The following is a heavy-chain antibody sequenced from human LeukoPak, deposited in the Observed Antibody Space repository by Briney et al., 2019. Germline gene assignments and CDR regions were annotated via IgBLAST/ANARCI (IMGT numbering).Heavy chain of an antibody. Sequence: GGSLRLSCAASGFTFNTYAMSWVRQAPGKGLEWVSVIYSGGSTYYADSVKGRFTISRDNSKNTLYLQMNSLRAEDTAVYYCARAMSGYSYGPSYYYYYGMDVLGQGTTVTVSS. CDR2: IYSGGST. CDR1: GFTFNTYA. V-gene: IGHV3-53*01. J-gene: IGHJ6*02. CDR3: ARAMSGYSYGPSYYYYYGMDV. D-gene: IGHD5-18*01.